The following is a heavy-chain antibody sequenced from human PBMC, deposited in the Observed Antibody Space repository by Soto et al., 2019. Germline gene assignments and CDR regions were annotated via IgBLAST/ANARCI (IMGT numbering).Heavy chain of an antibody. J-gene: IGHJ4*02. V-gene: IGHV4-39*01. CDR1: GGSVSSNSYS. CDR2: IYASENT. Sequence: PSETLSLTCTVSGGSVSSNSYSWGWIRQSPGKGLEWIATIYASENTYYNPSLLSRVTISVDTSKNEFSLRLTSVTAADTAVYYCARHRRDFDYWGQGTLVTVSS. CDR3: ARHRRDFDY.